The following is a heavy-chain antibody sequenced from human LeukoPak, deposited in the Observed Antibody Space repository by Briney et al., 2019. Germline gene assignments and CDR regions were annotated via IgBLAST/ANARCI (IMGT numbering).Heavy chain of an antibody. J-gene: IGHJ5*02. CDR2: INWNGGST. D-gene: IGHD2-15*01. V-gene: IGHV3-20*04. CDR1: GFTFSSYA. CDR3: ARVGYCSGGSCYGGVWFDP. Sequence: GGSLRLSCAASGFTFSSYAMSWVRQAPGKGLEWVSGINWNGGSTGYADSVKGRFTISRDNAKNSLYLQMNSLRAEDTALYYCARVGYCSGGSCYGGVWFDPWGQGTLVTVSS.